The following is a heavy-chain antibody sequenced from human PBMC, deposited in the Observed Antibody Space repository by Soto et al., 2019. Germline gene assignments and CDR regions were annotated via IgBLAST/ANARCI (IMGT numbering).Heavy chain of an antibody. V-gene: IGHV3-23*01. CDR3: AKWLLPPSDAFDL. CDR2: ISDPGTST. J-gene: IGHJ3*01. D-gene: IGHD6-19*01. CDR1: GFTFGNYA. Sequence: PGGSLRLSCAASGFTFGNYAMNWVPQAPGKGLEWISSISDPGTSTYYANSVKGRFSMSRDNSKNTLFLQMNRLRDDDTAVYFCAKWLLPPSDAFDLWGRGTLVTVSS.